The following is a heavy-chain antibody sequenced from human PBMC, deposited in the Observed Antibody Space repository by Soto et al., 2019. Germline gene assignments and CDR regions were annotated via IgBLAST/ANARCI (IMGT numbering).Heavy chain of an antibody. CDR1: GFTFSSYG. D-gene: IGHD2-2*01. Sequence: QVQLVESGGGVVQPGRSLRLSCAASGFTFSSYGMHWVRQAPGKGLEWVAVIWYDGSNKYYADSVKGRFTISRDNSKNTLYLQMNSLRAEDTVVYYCARETWGVVPAAYYYYYYMDVWGKGTTVTVSS. CDR3: ARETWGVVPAAYYYYYYMDV. J-gene: IGHJ6*03. V-gene: IGHV3-33*01. CDR2: IWYDGSNK.